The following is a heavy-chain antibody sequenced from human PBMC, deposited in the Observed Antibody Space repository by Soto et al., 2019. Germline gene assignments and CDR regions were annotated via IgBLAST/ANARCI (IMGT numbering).Heavy chain of an antibody. V-gene: IGHV3-7*03. CDR1: GFTFSRYW. D-gene: IGHD7-27*01. J-gene: IGHJ4*02. Sequence: SLRLSCAASGFTFSRYWMTWVRQAPGKGLEWVANIKQDGSEKYYVDSVKGRFTISRDNAKNSLYLQVNSLRADDTAVYYCARVPRDNWGSYFDYWGQGTLVTVSS. CDR3: ARVPRDNWGSYFDY. CDR2: IKQDGSEK.